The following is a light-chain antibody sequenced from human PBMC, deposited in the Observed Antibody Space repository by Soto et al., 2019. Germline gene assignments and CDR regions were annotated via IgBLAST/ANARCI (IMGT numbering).Light chain of an antibody. J-gene: IGKJ1*01. CDR2: AAS. CDR3: QQYGSSLTWT. CDR1: QSVSSNY. V-gene: IGKV3-20*01. Sequence: EVVLTQSPGTVSLSPGERVTLSCRASQSVSSNYLAWYQQRPGQAPRLLIYAASSRATGIPDRFSGSGSGTEFTLTISSLEPEDFAVYYCQQYGSSLTWTFGQGTKVEMK.